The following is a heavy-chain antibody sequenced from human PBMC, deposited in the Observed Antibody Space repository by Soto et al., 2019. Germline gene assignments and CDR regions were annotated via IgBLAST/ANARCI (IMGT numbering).Heavy chain of an antibody. V-gene: IGHV1-69*02. CDR3: ARTHESVPAPYYFGY. CDR2: IIPILGIA. Sequence: QVQLVQSGAEVKKPGSSLKVSCKASGGTFSSYTISWVRQAPGQGLEWMGRIIPILGIANYAQKFEGRVTITADKSTSTAYMELSSLRSEDTAVYYCARTHESVPAPYYFGYWGQGTLVTVSS. J-gene: IGHJ4*02. D-gene: IGHD2-2*01. CDR1: GGTFSSYT.